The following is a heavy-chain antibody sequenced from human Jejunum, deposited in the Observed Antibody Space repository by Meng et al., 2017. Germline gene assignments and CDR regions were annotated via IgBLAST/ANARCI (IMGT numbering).Heavy chain of an antibody. CDR1: GGSISSNY. CDR3: ARVRSSSWYPLDY. J-gene: IGHJ4*02. Sequence: VELEVSGPGPGDPCGTLSLTCSVSGGSISSNYWSWIRQPPGKGLEWIGYIYYTGSANYNASLKSRVTISVDTSKNQFSLKLTSVTAADTAVYYCARVRSSSWYPLDYWGQGTLVTVSS. D-gene: IGHD6-13*01. CDR2: IYYTGSA. V-gene: IGHV4-59*01.